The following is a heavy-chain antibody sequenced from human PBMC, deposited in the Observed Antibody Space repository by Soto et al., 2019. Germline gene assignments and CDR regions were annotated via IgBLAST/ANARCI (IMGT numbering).Heavy chain of an antibody. CDR1: CKSLSGYY. V-gene: IGHV4-34*01. D-gene: IGHD1-26*01. Sequence: SETVSLTCAVYCKSLSGYYWSWIRQPPGKALEWIGEINHSGNTNYNPSLKSRVTISVDTSKNQLFLNLSSVTAADTAMYYCARHHVRGRTIAGAAEFWGQGTLVTVSS. CDR2: INHSGNT. J-gene: IGHJ4*02. CDR3: ARHHVRGRTIAGAAEF.